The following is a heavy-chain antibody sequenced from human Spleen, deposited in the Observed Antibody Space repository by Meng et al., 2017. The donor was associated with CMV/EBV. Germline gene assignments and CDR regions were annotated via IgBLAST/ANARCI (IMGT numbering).Heavy chain of an antibody. CDR3: VKGGGERVTFDAMDV. CDR2: MSGNTGFI. V-gene: IGHV3-9*01. D-gene: IGHD2-21*02. J-gene: IGHJ6*02. Sequence: SLKISCAASGFTFDDYAMHWVRQTPGEGLEWLSGMSGNTGFIGYADSVKGRFTISRDNAKKTLSLQMDTLRTEDTALYYCVKGGGERVTFDAMDVWGQGTTVTVSS. CDR1: GFTFDDYA.